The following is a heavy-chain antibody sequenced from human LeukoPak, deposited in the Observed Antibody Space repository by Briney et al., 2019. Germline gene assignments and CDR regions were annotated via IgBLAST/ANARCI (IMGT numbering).Heavy chain of an antibody. V-gene: IGHV4-59*01. CDR2: IYYSGST. Sequence: SETLSLTCTVSGGSISRYYWSWIRQPPGKGLEWIGYIYYSGSTNYNPSLKSRVTISVDTSKNQLSLKLSSVTAADTAVYYCERSTSRMRLFDLWPQETVVSVPT. CDR3: ERSTSRMRLFDL. CDR1: GGSISRYY. J-gene: IGHJ5*02.